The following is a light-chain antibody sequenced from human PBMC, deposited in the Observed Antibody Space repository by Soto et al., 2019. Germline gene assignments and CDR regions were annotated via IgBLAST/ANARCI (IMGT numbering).Light chain of an antibody. CDR1: SSDVGDYNY. V-gene: IGLV2-11*01. CDR3: CSYAGTNVV. CDR2: DVS. J-gene: IGLJ2*01. Sequence: QSALTQPRSVSGSPGQSVTISCTGTSSDVGDYNYVSWYQQHPGKAPKLMIYDVSKRPSGVPDRFSGSKSGNTASLTISGLQAEDEAHYYCCSYAGTNVVFGGGTKLTVL.